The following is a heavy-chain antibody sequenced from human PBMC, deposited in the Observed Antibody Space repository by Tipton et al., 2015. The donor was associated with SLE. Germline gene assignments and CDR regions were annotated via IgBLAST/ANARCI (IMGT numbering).Heavy chain of an antibody. D-gene: IGHD6-19*01. CDR2: ISWNSGSI. Sequence: SLRLSCAASGFTFDDYAMHWVRQAPGKGLEWVSGISWNSGSIGYADSVKGRFTISRDNAKNSLYLQMNSLRAEDTALYYCAKGKGEQWLAYYFDYWGQGTLVTVSS. CDR3: AKGKGEQWLAYYFDY. CDR1: GFTFDDYA. V-gene: IGHV3-9*01. J-gene: IGHJ4*02.